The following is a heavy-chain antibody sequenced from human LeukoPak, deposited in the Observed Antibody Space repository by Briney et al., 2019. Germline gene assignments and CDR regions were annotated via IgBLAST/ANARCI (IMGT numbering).Heavy chain of an antibody. CDR1: GFTFCSYI. CDR3: ARVGIAVADLNWLDP. J-gene: IGHJ5*02. D-gene: IGHD6-13*01. Sequence: PGGSLRLSCAPSGFTFCSYILNWVRQAPGKGLEWVSSISSSSSYIYYADSVKGRFTISRDNAKNSLYLQMNSLRAEDTAVYYCARVGIAVADLNWLDPWGQGTLVTVSS. CDR2: ISSSSSYI. V-gene: IGHV3-21*01.